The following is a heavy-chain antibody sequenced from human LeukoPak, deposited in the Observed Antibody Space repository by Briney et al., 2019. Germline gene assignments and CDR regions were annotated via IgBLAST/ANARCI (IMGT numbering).Heavy chain of an antibody. Sequence: GGSLRLSCAASGFTFSSYGMHWVRQAPGKGLEWVAVISYDGSNKYYADSVKGRFTISRDNSKNTLYLQMNSLRAEETAVYYCAREYYDILTGLLGSLDYWGQGTLVTVSS. D-gene: IGHD3-9*01. CDR2: ISYDGSNK. J-gene: IGHJ4*02. CDR1: GFTFSSYG. V-gene: IGHV3-30*03. CDR3: AREYYDILTGLLGSLDY.